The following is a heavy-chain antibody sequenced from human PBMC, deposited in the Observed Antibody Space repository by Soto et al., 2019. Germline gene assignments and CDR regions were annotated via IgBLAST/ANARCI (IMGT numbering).Heavy chain of an antibody. CDR2: TYYRSRWYN. Sequence: PSQTLLLTCAISGDSVSSNSAAWNWIRLSPSRGLEWLARTYYRSRWYNDYAVSVRSRITVNPDTSKNQFSLQLTSVTPEDTAVYYCARHLITMVRGDTYYYYGMDVWGQGTTVTVSS. J-gene: IGHJ6*02. V-gene: IGHV6-1*01. CDR1: GDSVSSNSAA. D-gene: IGHD3-10*01. CDR3: ARHLITMVRGDTYYYYGMDV.